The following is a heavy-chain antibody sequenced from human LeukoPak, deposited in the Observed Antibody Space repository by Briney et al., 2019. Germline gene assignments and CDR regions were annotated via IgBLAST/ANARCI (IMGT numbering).Heavy chain of an antibody. CDR1: VYTCTDYY. Sequence: ASVNVSFKSSVYTCTDYYMHWVRQAHAQGLEWMGWMNPNSGGTNYAQKFQGRVTMTRDTSISTAYMALSRLRSDDRAVYYCARGPNYYDSGGYYSYYYYMDVWGKGTTVTVSS. V-gene: IGHV1-2*02. CDR3: ARGPNYYDSGGYYSYYYYMDV. J-gene: IGHJ6*03. D-gene: IGHD3-22*01. CDR2: MNPNSGGT.